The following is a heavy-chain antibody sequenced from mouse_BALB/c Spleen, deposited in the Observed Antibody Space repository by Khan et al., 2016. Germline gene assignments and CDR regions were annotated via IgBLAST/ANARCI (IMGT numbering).Heavy chain of an antibody. CDR1: GFSLIAYG. J-gene: IGHJ4*01. D-gene: IGHD2-2*01. Sequence: QVQLKQSGPGLVAPSQSLSITCTVSGFSLIAYGVNWVHQPPGKSLEWLGMIWGDGTTDYNSALKSRLNITKDNSKSQVFLKMNSLQTDDTARYYCARDGWGYYAIDYWGQGTSVTVSS. CDR3: ARDGWGYYAIDY. CDR2: IWGDGTT. V-gene: IGHV2-6-7*01.